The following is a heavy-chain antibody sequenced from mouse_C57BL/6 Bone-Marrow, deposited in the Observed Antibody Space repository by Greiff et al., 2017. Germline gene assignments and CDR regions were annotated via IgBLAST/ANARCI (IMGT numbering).Heavy chain of an antibody. CDR2: IDPNSGGT. CDR1: GYTFTSYW. D-gene: IGHD2-1*01. CDR3: AHGNYFYWYFAV. V-gene: IGHV1-72*01. Sequence: VQLQQPGAELVKPGASVKLSCKASGYTFTSYWMHWVKQRPGRGLEWIGRIDPNSGGTKYNEKFKSKATLTVDKPSSTAYMQLSSLPSEDSAVYYCAHGNYFYWYFAVWGTGTTVTVSS. J-gene: IGHJ1*03.